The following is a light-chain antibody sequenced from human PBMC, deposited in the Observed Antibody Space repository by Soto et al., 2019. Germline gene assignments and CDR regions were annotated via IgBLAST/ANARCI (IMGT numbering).Light chain of an antibody. V-gene: IGLV1-40*01. Sequence: QSVLTQPPSVRGAPGQRVTISCTGSISNIGAGYDVHWYQQLPGTAPKLLIYGKINRPSGVPDRFSGSNSGTSASLAITGLQAEDAADYYCQSYDSSLSGYVFGTGTKVTV. J-gene: IGLJ1*01. CDR2: GKI. CDR1: ISNIGAGYD. CDR3: QSYDSSLSGYV.